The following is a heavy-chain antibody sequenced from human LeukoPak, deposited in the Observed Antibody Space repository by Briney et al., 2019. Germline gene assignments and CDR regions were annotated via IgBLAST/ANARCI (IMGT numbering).Heavy chain of an antibody. CDR1: GFTFSSYA. CDR2: ISGSGGST. D-gene: IGHD3-22*01. CDR3: AKVHYDSSGYSPNWYFDL. Sequence: GGSLRLSCAASGFTFSSYAMSWVRQAPGKGLEWVSAISGSGGSTYYADSVKGRFTISRDNAKNSLYLQMNSLRAEDTALYYCAKVHYDSSGYSPNWYFDLWGRGTLVTVSS. V-gene: IGHV3-23*01. J-gene: IGHJ2*01.